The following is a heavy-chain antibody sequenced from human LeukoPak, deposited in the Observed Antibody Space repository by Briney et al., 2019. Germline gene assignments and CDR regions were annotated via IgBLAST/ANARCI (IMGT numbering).Heavy chain of an antibody. Sequence: ASVKVSCKASGYTFTGYYMHWVRQAPGQGLEWMGWINPNSGGTNYAQKLQGRVTMTRDTSISTAYMELSRLRSDDTAVYYCARDQYSSSGYYMDVWGKGTTVTVSS. J-gene: IGHJ6*03. CDR3: ARDQYSSSGYYMDV. CDR2: INPNSGGT. CDR1: GYTFTGYY. V-gene: IGHV1-2*02. D-gene: IGHD6-6*01.